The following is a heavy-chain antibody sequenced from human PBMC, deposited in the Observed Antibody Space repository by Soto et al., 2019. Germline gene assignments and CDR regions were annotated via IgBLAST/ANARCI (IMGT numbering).Heavy chain of an antibody. CDR1: GFTFSSYA. Sequence: GGSLRLSCAASGFTFSSYAMSWVRQAPGKGLEWVSAISGSGGSTYYADSVKGQFTISRDNSKNTLYLQMNSLRAEDTAVYYCATDNLLFGEFPDYWGQGTLVTVSS. D-gene: IGHD3-10*01. J-gene: IGHJ4*02. CDR3: ATDNLLFGEFPDY. V-gene: IGHV3-23*01. CDR2: ISGSGGST.